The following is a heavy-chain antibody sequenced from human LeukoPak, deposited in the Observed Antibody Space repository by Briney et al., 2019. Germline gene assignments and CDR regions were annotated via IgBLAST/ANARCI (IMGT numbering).Heavy chain of an antibody. D-gene: IGHD3-22*01. V-gene: IGHV3-23*01. CDR3: AKDPAYDSSGYAY. CDR2: LSGSGGGT. CDR1: GITLSNYG. J-gene: IGHJ4*02. Sequence: GGSLRLSCAVSGITLSNYGMSWVRQAPGKGLEWVAGLSGSGGGTNYADSVQGRFTISRDNSKNTLYLQMNSLRAEDTAVYYCAKDPAYDSSGYAYWGQGTLVTVSS.